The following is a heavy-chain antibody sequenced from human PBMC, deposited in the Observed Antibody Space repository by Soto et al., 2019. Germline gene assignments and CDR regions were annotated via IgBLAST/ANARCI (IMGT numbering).Heavy chain of an antibody. Sequence: GGSLRLSCAASGFTFSSYAMSWVRQAPGKGLEWVSAISGSGGSTYYADSVKGRFTISRDNSKNTLYLQMNSLRAEDTAVYYCAKTPNYYGSGSYGDVWGQGTTVTVSS. CDR2: ISGSGGST. J-gene: IGHJ6*02. CDR1: GFTFSSYA. CDR3: AKTPNYYGSGSYGDV. D-gene: IGHD3-10*01. V-gene: IGHV3-23*01.